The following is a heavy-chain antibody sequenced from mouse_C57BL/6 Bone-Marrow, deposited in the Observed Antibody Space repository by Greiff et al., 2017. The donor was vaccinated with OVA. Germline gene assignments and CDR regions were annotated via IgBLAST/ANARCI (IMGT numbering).Heavy chain of an antibody. Sequence: QVQLQQPGAELVMPGASVKLSCKASGYTFTSYWMHWVKQRPGQGLEWIGEIDPSDSYTKYNHKFKGKSTLTVDKSSSTAYMQLSSLTSEYSAVYYCARKRLLYYFYYWGQGTTLTVSS. CDR2: IDPSDSYT. CDR1: GYTFTSYW. V-gene: IGHV1-69*01. D-gene: IGHD2-13*01. CDR3: ARKRLLYYFYY. J-gene: IGHJ2*01.